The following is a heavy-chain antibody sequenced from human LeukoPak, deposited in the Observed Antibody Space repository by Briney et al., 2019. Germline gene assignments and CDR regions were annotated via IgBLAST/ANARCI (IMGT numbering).Heavy chain of an antibody. J-gene: IGHJ4*02. CDR1: GGSISSYY. CDR2: ISYSGSI. CDR3: ARWVRGSSYNRGFDY. V-gene: IGHV4-59*01. D-gene: IGHD1-26*01. Sequence: SETLSLTCTVSGGSISSYYWSWIRQPPGKGLEWVGYISYSGSINYNPSLKSRVTISVDTSKNQFSLKLSSVTAADTAVYHCARWVRGSSYNRGFDYWGQGTLVTVSS.